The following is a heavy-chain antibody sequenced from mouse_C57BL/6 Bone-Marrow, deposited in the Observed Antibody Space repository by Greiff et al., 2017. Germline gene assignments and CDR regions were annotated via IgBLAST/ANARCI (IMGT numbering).Heavy chain of an antibody. J-gene: IGHJ2*01. CDR3: ARYRDRRDYFDY. V-gene: IGHV7-3*01. Sequence: EVKLMESGGGLVQPGGSLSLSCAASGFTFTDYYMSWVRQPPGKALEWLGFIRNKANGYTTEYSAYVKGRFTISRDNSQRILYLQMNALRAEDSATYYCARYRDRRDYFDYWGQGTTLTVSS. D-gene: IGHD3-3*01. CDR1: GFTFTDYY. CDR2: IRNKANGYTT.